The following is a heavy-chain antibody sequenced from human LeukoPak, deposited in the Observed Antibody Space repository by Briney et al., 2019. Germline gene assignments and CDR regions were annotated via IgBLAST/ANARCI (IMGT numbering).Heavy chain of an antibody. V-gene: IGHV3-23*01. CDR3: ADTVVFTTPDAFDI. CDR2: ISGSGGST. CDR1: GFMFRSDP. D-gene: IGHD3-22*01. J-gene: IGHJ3*02. Sequence: GGSLRLSCAASGFMFRSDPMSWVRQAPGKGLEWVSAISGSGGSTYYADSVKGRFTISRDNSKNTLYLQMNSLRAEDTAVYYCADTVVFTTPDAFDIWGQGTMVTVSS.